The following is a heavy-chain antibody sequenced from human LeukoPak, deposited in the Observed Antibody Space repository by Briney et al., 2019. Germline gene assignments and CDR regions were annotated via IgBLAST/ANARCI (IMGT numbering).Heavy chain of an antibody. D-gene: IGHD6-13*01. V-gene: IGHV3-7*01. CDR2: IKEDGSEK. Sequence: PGGSLRLSCAASGFTFSSHWMSWVRQAPGKGLEWVANIKEDGSEKYYVDSVKGRFTISRDNAKNSLYLQMNSLRAEDTAVYYCARDGSSWTTYYYYYMDVWGKGTTVTVSS. CDR3: ARDGSSWTTYYYYYMDV. CDR1: GFTFSSHW. J-gene: IGHJ6*03.